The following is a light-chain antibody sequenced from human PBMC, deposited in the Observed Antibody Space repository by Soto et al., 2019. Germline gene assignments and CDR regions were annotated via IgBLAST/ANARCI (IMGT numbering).Light chain of an antibody. CDR3: QQFGSSIPHT. Sequence: EIVLTQSPGTLSLSPGGRATLSCRASQSVSRRLAWYQHRPGQSPRLLISGASMRASGVPVRFSGSGSGTDFTLTISRLEPEDFGVYYCQQFGSSIPHTFGQGTKLEIK. CDR2: GAS. J-gene: IGKJ2*01. CDR1: QSVSRR. V-gene: IGKV3-20*01.